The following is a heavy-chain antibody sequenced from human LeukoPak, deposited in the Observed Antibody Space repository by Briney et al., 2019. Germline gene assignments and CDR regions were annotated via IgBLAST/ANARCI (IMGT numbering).Heavy chain of an antibody. Sequence: GGSLRLSCAASGFTFSSYSMNWVRQAPGKGLEWVSSISSSSRYIYYADSVKGRFTISRDNAKNSLYLQMNSLRAEDTAVYYCARSSPHCSSTSCYNDAFDIWGQGTMVTVPS. CDR3: ARSSPHCSSTSCYNDAFDI. D-gene: IGHD2-2*02. V-gene: IGHV3-21*01. CDR1: GFTFSSYS. J-gene: IGHJ3*02. CDR2: ISSSSRYI.